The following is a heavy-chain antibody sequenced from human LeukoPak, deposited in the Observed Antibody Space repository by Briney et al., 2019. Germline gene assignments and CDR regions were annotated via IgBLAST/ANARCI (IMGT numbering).Heavy chain of an antibody. CDR2: MNRDGSEV. CDR1: GFPFAPFW. Sequence: GGSLRLSCAASGFPFAPFWMTWVRQAPGKGPEFVATMNRDGSEVAYGNSVRGRFTISRDNAKTSLYLQMYSLRAEDTAVYYCARGIDEWLYLNYWGQGALVTVSS. CDR3: ARGIDEWLYLNY. D-gene: IGHD3-3*01. V-gene: IGHV3-7*04. J-gene: IGHJ4*02.